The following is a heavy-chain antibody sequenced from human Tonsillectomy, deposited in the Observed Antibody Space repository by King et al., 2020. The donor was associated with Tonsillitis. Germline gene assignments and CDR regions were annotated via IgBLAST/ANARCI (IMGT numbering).Heavy chain of an antibody. CDR2: ISYEGSNK. J-gene: IGHJ6*02. D-gene: IGHD3-9*01. CDR1: GFTFSSYA. Sequence: VQLVQSGGGVVQPGRSLRLSCAASGFTFSSYAMHWVRQAPGKGLEWVALISYEGSNKYYADSVKGRFTISRDNSKNTLFLQMNSLRAEDTAVYYCVRGGETGYYKRRDYYYYYGMDVWGQGTTVTVSS. CDR3: VRGGETGYYKRRDYYYYYGMDV. V-gene: IGHV3-30-3*01.